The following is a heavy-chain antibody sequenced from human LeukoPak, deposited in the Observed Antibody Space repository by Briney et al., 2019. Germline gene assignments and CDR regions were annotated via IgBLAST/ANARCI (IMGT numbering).Heavy chain of an antibody. V-gene: IGHV3-23*01. Sequence: QSGGSLRLSCAASGFTFSSYGMSWVRQAPGKGLEWVSAISGSGGSTYYADSVKGRFTISRDNSKNTLYLQMNSLRAEDTAVYYCAKGIFGSPSGTIDYWGQGTLVTVSS. CDR3: AKGIFGSPSGTIDY. CDR2: ISGSGGST. J-gene: IGHJ4*02. CDR1: GFTFSSYG. D-gene: IGHD3-3*01.